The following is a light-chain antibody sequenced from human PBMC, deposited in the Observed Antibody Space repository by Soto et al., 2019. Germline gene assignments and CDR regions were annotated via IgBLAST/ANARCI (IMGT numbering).Light chain of an antibody. J-gene: IGLJ1*01. V-gene: IGLV2-14*03. CDR2: DVS. CDR1: SSDVGAYNY. CDR3: SSYTSINTEV. Sequence: QCVLNQPASGSGAPGRSITISCTGTSSDVGAYNYVSWYQHHPGKAPKLIIYDVSDRPSGVSNRFSASKSGNTASLAISGLQAEDEADYYCSSYTSINTEVFGTGTKVTVL.